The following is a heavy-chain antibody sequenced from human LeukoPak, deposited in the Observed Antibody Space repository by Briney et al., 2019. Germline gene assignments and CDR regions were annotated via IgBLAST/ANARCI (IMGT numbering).Heavy chain of an antibody. CDR3: ARDLISGASLDY. D-gene: IGHD1-14*01. CDR2: IYHSGST. J-gene: IGHJ4*02. Sequence: SETLSLTCTVSGGSISSGGYYGSWIRQPPGKGLEWIGYIYHSGSTYYNPSLKSRVTISVDRSKNQFSLKLSSVTAADTAVYYCARDLISGASLDYWGQGTLVTVSS. CDR1: GGSISSGGYY. V-gene: IGHV4-30-2*01.